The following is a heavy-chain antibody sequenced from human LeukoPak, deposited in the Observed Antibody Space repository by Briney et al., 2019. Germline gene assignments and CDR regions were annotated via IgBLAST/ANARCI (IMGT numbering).Heavy chain of an antibody. CDR3: AKGYCSSTSCAGHH. D-gene: IGHD2-2*01. CDR2: ITCNSDSI. Sequence: GGTLRLPCAASGFTFEHYSMHGVRQPRGRAREGGSGITCNSDSIVYADSVKGRFTIYRDNAKNSLYLQMNSLRAEDTALYYCAKGYCSSTSCAGHHWGQGTLVTVYS. CDR1: GFTFEHYS. J-gene: IGHJ4*02. V-gene: IGHV3-9*01.